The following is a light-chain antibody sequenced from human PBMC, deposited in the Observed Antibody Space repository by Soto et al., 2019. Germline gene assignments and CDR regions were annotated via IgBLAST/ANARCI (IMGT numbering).Light chain of an antibody. Sequence: IVMTQSPATLSVSPGERATLSCRASQSVSSNLAWYQQKPGQAPRPLIYGASKRATGTPDRFSGSGSGADSTLTISRLEPEDVGVYYCQQYGTSPLTFGGGTKVDIK. CDR1: QSVSSN. V-gene: IGKV3-20*01. CDR3: QQYGTSPLT. J-gene: IGKJ4*01. CDR2: GAS.